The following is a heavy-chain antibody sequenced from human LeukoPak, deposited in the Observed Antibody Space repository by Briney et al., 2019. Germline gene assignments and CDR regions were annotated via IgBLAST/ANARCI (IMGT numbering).Heavy chain of an antibody. V-gene: IGHV4-38-2*02. Sequence: PSETLSLTCTVSGYSISSGYYWGWIRQPPGKGLEWIGSIYHSGSTYYNPSLKSRVTISVDTSKNQFSLKLSSVTAADTAVYYCARGRYSRMGYYYYYYMDVWGKGTTVTVSS. CDR3: ARGRYSRMGYYYYYYMDV. CDR2: IYHSGST. CDR1: GYSISSGYY. D-gene: IGHD5-18*01. J-gene: IGHJ6*03.